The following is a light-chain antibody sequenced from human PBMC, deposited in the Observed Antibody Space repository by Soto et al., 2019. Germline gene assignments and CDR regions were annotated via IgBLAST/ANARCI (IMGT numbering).Light chain of an antibody. V-gene: IGLV2-14*01. J-gene: IGLJ2*01. CDR3: QSYENRLSGAYLV. CDR1: SSDIGDYNY. Sequence: QSVLTQPASVSGSPGQSITISCTGTSSDIGDYNYVSWYQQHPGKAPKLIIFEVGDRPSGVSNRFSGSKSGYTASLTITGLQAEDEADYYCQSYENRLSGAYLVLGGGTKVTVL. CDR2: EVG.